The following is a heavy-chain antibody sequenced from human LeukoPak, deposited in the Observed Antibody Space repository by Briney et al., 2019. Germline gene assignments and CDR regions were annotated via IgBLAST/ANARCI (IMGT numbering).Heavy chain of an antibody. CDR3: ARGSSKRWLQSSYYFDY. D-gene: IGHD5-24*01. CDR2: IIPILGTA. J-gene: IGHJ4*02. CDR1: GGTFSSYA. V-gene: IGHV1-69*01. Sequence: ASVKVSCKASGGTFSSYAISWVRQAPGQGLEWMGGIIPILGTANYAQKFQGRVTITADESTSTAYMELSSLRSEDTAVYYCARGSSKRWLQSSYYFDYWGQGTLVTVSS.